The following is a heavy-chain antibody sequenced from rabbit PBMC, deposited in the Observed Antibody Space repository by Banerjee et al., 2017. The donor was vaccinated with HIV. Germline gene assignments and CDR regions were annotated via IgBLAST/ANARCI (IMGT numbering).Heavy chain of an antibody. J-gene: IGHJ5*01. Sequence: QSLEESGGDLVKPGASLTLTCTASGFSFSSGYDMCWVRQAPGKGLEWIGCINTSSGNTVYANWAKGRFTISKTSSTTVTLQMTSLTAADTATYFCARDDYGVMWLDLWGQGTLVTVS. D-gene: IGHD2-1*01. CDR2: INTSSGNT. CDR3: ARDDYGVMWLDL. CDR1: GFSFSSGYD. V-gene: IGHV1S40*01.